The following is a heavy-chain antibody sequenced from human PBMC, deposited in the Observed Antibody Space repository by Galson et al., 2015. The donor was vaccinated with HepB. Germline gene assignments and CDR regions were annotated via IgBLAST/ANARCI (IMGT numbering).Heavy chain of an antibody. CDR1: GYTFTSYA. CDR2: INAGNGNT. CDR3: ARRKSYDSSGYYFDY. D-gene: IGHD3-22*01. J-gene: IGHJ4*02. V-gene: IGHV1-3*01. Sequence: SVKVSCKASGYTFTSYAMHWVRQAPGQRLEWMGWINAGNGNTKYSQKFQGRVTITRDTSASTAYMELSSLRSEDTAVCYCARRKSYDSSGYYFDYWGQGTLVTVSS.